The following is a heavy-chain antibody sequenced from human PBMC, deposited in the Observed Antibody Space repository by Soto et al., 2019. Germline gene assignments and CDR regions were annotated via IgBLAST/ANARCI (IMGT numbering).Heavy chain of an antibody. Sequence: GGSLRLSCAASGFKFSNYAMSWVRQAPGKGLEWVSLISATGGGTYYADSVKGRFTISRDNSHNTLYLQVHSLTAEDTAVYYCAKDRREGGKSAFYFDFWGQGAQVTVSS. D-gene: IGHD3-16*01. CDR1: GFKFSNYA. V-gene: IGHV3-23*01. CDR3: AKDRREGGKSAFYFDF. J-gene: IGHJ4*02. CDR2: ISATGGGT.